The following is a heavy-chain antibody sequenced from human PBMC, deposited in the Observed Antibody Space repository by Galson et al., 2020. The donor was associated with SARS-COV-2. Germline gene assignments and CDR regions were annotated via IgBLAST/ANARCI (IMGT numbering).Heavy chain of an antibody. CDR1: GFTFSSYG. V-gene: IGHV3-33*01. CDR3: ARDPTYYYERSGYYDNYFDY. J-gene: IGHJ4*02. CDR2: IWYDGSNK. D-gene: IGHD3-22*01. Sequence: TGGSLRLSCAASGFTFSSYGMHWVRQAPGKGLEWVAVIWYDGSNKYYADSVKGRFTISRDNSKNTLYLQMNSLRAEDTAVYYCARDPTYYYERSGYYDNYFDYWGQGNLVTVSS.